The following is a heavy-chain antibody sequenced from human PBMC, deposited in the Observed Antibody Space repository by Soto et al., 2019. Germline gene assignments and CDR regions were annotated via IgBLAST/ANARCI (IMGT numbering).Heavy chain of an antibody. D-gene: IGHD5-12*01. J-gene: IGHJ4*02. CDR3: AREFDSGYDYGDY. V-gene: IGHV3-7*01. Sequence: GGSLRLSCAASGFTFSSYWMSWVRQASGKGLEWVANIKQDGSENYYVDSVKGRFTISRDNAKNSLYLQMNSLRAEDTAVYYCAREFDSGYDYGDYWGQGTLVTVSS. CDR1: GFTFSSYW. CDR2: IKQDGSEN.